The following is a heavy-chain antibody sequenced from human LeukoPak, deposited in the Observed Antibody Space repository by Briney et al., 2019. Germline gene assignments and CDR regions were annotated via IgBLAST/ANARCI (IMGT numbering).Heavy chain of an antibody. CDR2: INAGNGNT. CDR3: ARADSPYYYGSGSYYNGYYYHGMDV. CDR1: GYTFTSYA. D-gene: IGHD3-10*01. Sequence: ASVEVSCKASGYTFTSYAMHWVRQAPGQRLEWMGWINAGNGNTKYSQKFQGRVTITRDTSASTAYMELSSLRSEDTAVYYCARADSPYYYGSGSYYNGYYYHGMDVWGKGTTVTVSS. J-gene: IGHJ6*04. V-gene: IGHV1-3*01.